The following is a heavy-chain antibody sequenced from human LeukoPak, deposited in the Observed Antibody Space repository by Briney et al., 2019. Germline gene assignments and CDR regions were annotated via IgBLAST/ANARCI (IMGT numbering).Heavy chain of an antibody. CDR3: AGNSRTTGSFDY. CDR2: IIPIFSTA. Sequence: ASVKVSCKASGGTFSSYAISWVRQAPGQGLEWMGGIIPIFSTANYAQKFQGRVTITADESTSTAYMELSSLRSEDTAVYYCAGNSRTTGSFDYWGQGTLVTVSS. CDR1: GGTFSSYA. J-gene: IGHJ4*02. D-gene: IGHD4-17*01. V-gene: IGHV1-69*13.